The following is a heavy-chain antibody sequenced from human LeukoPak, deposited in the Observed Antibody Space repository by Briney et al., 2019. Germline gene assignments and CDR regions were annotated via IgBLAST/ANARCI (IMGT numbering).Heavy chain of an antibody. CDR3: ARAVAVAGLDY. V-gene: IGHV3-23*01. CDR2: IRSAVDTT. D-gene: IGHD6-19*01. J-gene: IGHJ4*02. CDR1: GFTFSNYG. Sequence: GGSLRLSCAASGFTFSNYGVSWVRQAPGKGLEWVSGIRSAVDTTHYADSVKGRFTISRDNAKNSLYLQMNSLRAEDTAVYYCARAVAVAGLDYWGQGTLVTVSS.